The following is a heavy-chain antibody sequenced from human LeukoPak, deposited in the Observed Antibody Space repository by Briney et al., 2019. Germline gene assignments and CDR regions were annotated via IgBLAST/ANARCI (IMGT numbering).Heavy chain of an antibody. J-gene: IGHJ4*02. CDR3: AKKWDHVDTAMVRESY. CDR1: GYTFTSYY. Sequence: GASVKVSCKASGYTFTSYYMHWVRQAPGQGLEWMGIINPSGGSTSYAQKFQGRVTMTRDTSTSTVYMELNSLRAEDTAVYYCAKKWDHVDTAMVRESYWGQGTLVTVSS. V-gene: IGHV1-46*01. CDR2: INPSGGST. D-gene: IGHD5-18*01.